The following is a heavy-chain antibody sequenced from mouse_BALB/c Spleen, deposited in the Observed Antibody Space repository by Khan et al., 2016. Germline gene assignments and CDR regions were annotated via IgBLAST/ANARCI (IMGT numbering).Heavy chain of an antibody. CDR1: GFSLIAYG. CDR2: IWGDGTT. CDR3: ARDGWGYYAMDY. V-gene: IGHV2-6-7*01. J-gene: IGHJ4*01. Sequence: QVQLKQSGPGLVAPSQSLSITCTVSGFSLIAYGVNWVRQPPGKSLEWLGMIWGDGTTDYNSALKSRLNITKENSKSQVFLKMNSLQTDDTARYYCARDGWGYYAMDYWGQGTSVTVSS. D-gene: IGHD2-2*01.